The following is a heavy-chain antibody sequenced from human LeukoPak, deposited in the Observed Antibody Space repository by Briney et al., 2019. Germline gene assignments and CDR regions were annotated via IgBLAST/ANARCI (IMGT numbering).Heavy chain of an antibody. CDR1: GGSISSSSYY. CDR3: VRDAGPGYYGLDV. V-gene: IGHV4-39*07. J-gene: IGHJ6*02. CDR2: IYYSGST. Sequence: PSETLSITCTVSGGSISSSSYYWGWIRQPPGKGLEWIGSIYYSGSTYYNPSLKSRVTISVDTSKNQYSLHLNSVTPEDTAVYYCVRDAGPGYYGLDVWGQGTMVSVSS.